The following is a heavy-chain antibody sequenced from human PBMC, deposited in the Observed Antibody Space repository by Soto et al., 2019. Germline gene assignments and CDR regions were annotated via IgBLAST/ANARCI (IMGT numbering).Heavy chain of an antibody. J-gene: IGHJ4*02. Sequence: PGESLKISCQASGYSFISSWIGWVRQMPGKGLEWMGIIYPGDSDTMYSPSFQGQVTISADKSTSTAYLQWSSLKASDTATYYCARMMAASGTAFDYWGQGALVTVS. D-gene: IGHD6-13*01. CDR2: IYPGDSDT. V-gene: IGHV5-51*01. CDR1: GYSFISSW. CDR3: ARMMAASGTAFDY.